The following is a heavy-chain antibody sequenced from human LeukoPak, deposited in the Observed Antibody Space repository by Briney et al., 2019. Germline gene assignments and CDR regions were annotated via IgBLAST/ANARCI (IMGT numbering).Heavy chain of an antibody. J-gene: IGHJ4*02. CDR3: AKAANYDILTGYYLDY. Sequence: GGSLRLSCSASGFTFSNYAVSWVRQAPGKGLEWVSAITGSGGGTYYADTVKGRFTISRDNSKNTLYLQMNNLRAEDTAIYYCAKAANYDILTGYYLDYWGKGTLVTVSS. V-gene: IGHV3-23*01. CDR1: GFTFSNYA. CDR2: ITGSGGGT. D-gene: IGHD3-9*01.